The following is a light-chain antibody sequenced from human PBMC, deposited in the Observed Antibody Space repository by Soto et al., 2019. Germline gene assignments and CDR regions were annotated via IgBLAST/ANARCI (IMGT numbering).Light chain of an antibody. V-gene: IGKV1-13*02. CDR3: QQFNSYPLT. J-gene: IGKJ4*01. CDR2: DAS. Sequence: AIQLTQSPSSLSASVGDRVTITCRASQGISSALAWYQQKPGKAPKLLIYDASSLESGVPSRFSGSGSGTDFTLTINSLQPEDFAPYYCQQFNSYPLTFGGGTKVEIK. CDR1: QGISSA.